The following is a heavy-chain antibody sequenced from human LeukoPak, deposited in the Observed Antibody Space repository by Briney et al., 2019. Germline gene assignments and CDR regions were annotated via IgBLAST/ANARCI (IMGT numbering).Heavy chain of an antibody. CDR2: ISSDGTDK. CDR1: GFPFSAYV. D-gene: IGHD3-10*01. CDR3: ARYYYGSGTSFDP. J-gene: IGHJ5*02. Sequence: PGRSLRLSCEASGFPFSAYVMHWVRQAPGKGLEWVALISSDGTDKNYTDSVKGRFTISRDNGKNSLYLQMSGLRADDTAVYYCARYYYGSGTSFDPWGQGTLVTVSS. V-gene: IGHV3-30*04.